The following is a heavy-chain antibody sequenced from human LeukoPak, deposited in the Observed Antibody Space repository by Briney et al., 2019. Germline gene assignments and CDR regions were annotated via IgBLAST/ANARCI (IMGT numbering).Heavy chain of an antibody. Sequence: GGSLRLSCAASGFTFSSYAMSWVRQAPGKGLEWVSAISGSGGSTYYADSVKGRFTISRDNSKNTLYLQMNSLRAEDTAVYYCAKDILWWELLSAHEEPNVSVLYYFDYWGQGTLVTVSS. CDR1: GFTFSSYA. V-gene: IGHV3-23*01. CDR3: AKDILWWELLSAHEEPNVSVLYYFDY. D-gene: IGHD1-26*01. CDR2: ISGSGGST. J-gene: IGHJ4*02.